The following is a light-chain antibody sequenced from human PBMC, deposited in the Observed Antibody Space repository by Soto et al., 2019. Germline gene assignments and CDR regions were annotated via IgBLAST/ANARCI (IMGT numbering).Light chain of an antibody. V-gene: IGLV2-8*01. J-gene: IGLJ2*01. CDR3: SSYAGSNNPVV. CDR2: EVS. Sequence: QSALTQPPSASGSPGQSVTISCTGTSSDVGSYKYVSWYQQHPGKAPKLMIYEVSQRPSGVPDRFSGSKSGNTASLTVSGRQADDDADYYCSSYAGSNNPVVFGGGTKLTVL. CDR1: SSDVGSYKY.